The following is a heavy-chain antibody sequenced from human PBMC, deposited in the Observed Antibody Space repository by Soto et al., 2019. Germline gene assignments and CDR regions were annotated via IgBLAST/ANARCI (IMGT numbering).Heavy chain of an antibody. CDR3: ARVRDGSGSYYYYYGMDV. V-gene: IGHV1-69*13. J-gene: IGHJ6*02. CDR2: IIPLFGTA. CDR1: VGTFRSYA. Sequence: GASVQVSCKASVGTFRSYAIIWVRQAPGHGGEWVGGIIPLFGTAHYAQKFHGRVTLTADESTSTAYMELSSLRSEDTAVYYCARVRDGSGSYYYYYGMDVWGQGTTVTVSS. D-gene: IGHD3-10*01.